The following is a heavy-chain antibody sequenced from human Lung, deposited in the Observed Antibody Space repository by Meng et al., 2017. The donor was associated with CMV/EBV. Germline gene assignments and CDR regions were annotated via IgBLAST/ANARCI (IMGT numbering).Heavy chain of an antibody. CDR3: ATRGGIAAAGEDY. Sequence: QVQLQQWGAGLLKPSETLSLTCAVYGGSFSGYYWSWIRQPPGKGLEWIGEINHSGSTNYNPSLKSRVTISVDTSKNQFSLKLSSVTAADTAVYYCATRGGIAAAGEDYWGQGTLVTVSS. CDR2: INHSGST. J-gene: IGHJ4*02. D-gene: IGHD6-13*01. CDR1: GGSFSGYY. V-gene: IGHV4-34*01.